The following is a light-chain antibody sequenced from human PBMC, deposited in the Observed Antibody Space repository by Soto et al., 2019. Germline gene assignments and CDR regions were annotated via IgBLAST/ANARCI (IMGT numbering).Light chain of an antibody. CDR3: QQSYSTPPWT. CDR1: QSISSY. V-gene: IGKV1-39*01. Sequence: DIQMTQSPSSLSASVGDRVTITCRASQSISSYLNWYQQKPGKAPKLLIYAASSLQSGVPSRFSGSGSGTDFTLTISSLQPEDFETYYCQQSYSTPPWTFGPGTKVEIK. CDR2: AAS. J-gene: IGKJ1*01.